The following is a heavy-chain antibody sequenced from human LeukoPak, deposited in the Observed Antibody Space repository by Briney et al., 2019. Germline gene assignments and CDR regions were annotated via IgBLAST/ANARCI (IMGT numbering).Heavy chain of an antibody. Sequence: GGSLRLSCAASGFMFDDYGMSWVRQAPGKGLEWLSYISSSSSDTNYADSVKGRFTISRDNAKNTLYLQMNSLRAEDTAVYYCAREPWELLRAFDIWGQGTMVTVSS. D-gene: IGHD1-26*01. CDR3: AREPWELLRAFDI. J-gene: IGHJ3*02. V-gene: IGHV3-11*06. CDR1: GFMFDDYG. CDR2: ISSSSSDT.